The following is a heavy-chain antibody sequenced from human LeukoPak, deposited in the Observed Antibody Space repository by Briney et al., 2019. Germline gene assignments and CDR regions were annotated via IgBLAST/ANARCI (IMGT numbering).Heavy chain of an antibody. D-gene: IGHD2-8*01. CDR3: ARQGVDRTALYSGRPFFDY. CDR1: GFTFSTSA. Sequence: PGGSLRLSCAASGFTFSTSAMSWVRQSPGKGPEWVSSFSHIGTHTYYADSVKGRFAISRDNSKNTLYLQMNTVRAEDTAIYYCARQGVDRTALYSGRPFFDYWGQGVLVTVSS. J-gene: IGHJ4*02. V-gene: IGHV3-23*01. CDR2: FSHIGTHT.